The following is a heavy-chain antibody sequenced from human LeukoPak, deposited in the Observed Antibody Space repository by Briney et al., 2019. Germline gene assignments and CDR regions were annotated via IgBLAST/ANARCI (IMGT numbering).Heavy chain of an antibody. CDR2: ISAYNGNT. J-gene: IGHJ6*03. CDR1: GYTFTSSG. Sequence: ASVKVSCKASGYTFTSSGISWVRQAPGQGLEWMGWISAYNGNTNYAQKLQGRVTMTTDTSTSTAYMELRSLRSDDTAVYYCARAKSSGWYYYYSYYYMDVWGIGTTVTVSS. D-gene: IGHD6-19*01. V-gene: IGHV1-18*01. CDR3: ARAKSSGWYYYYSYYYMDV.